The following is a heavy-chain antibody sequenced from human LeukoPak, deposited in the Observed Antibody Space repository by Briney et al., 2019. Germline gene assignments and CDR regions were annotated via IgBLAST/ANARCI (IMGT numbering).Heavy chain of an antibody. D-gene: IGHD6-19*01. CDR1: GFTVSSNY. CDR2: IYPGGNT. CDR3: ASPRSGQSFDI. V-gene: IGHV3-53*01. J-gene: IGHJ3*02. Sequence: PGGSLRLSCAASGFTVSSNYMSWVRQAPGEGLEWVSVIYPGGNTYYADSVKGRFTVSRDNSKNTLYLQMNSLRAEDTAVYYCASPRSGQSFDIWGQGTMVTVSS.